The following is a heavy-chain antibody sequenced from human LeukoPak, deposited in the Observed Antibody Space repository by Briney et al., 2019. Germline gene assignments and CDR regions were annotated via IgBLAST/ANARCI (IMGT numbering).Heavy chain of an antibody. CDR3: ARAGGADYGDYSDFPDFDY. Sequence: GRSLRFSCAASGFTFSSYAMHWVRQAPGKGLEWVAVISYDGSNKYYADSVKGRFTISRDNSKNTLYLQMNSLRAEDTAVYYCARAGGADYGDYSDFPDFDYWGQGTLVTVSS. V-gene: IGHV3-30*04. CDR1: GFTFSSYA. J-gene: IGHJ4*02. D-gene: IGHD4-17*01. CDR2: ISYDGSNK.